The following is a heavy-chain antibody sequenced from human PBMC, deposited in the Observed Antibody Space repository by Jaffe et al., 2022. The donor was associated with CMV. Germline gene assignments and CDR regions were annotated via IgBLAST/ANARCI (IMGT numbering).Heavy chain of an antibody. CDR1: GFTFSSYE. D-gene: IGHD6-19*01. CDR2: ISSSGSTI. Sequence: EVQLVESGGGLVQPGGSLRLSCAASGFTFSSYEMNWVRQAPGKGLEWVSYISSSGSTIYYADSVKGRFTISRDNAKNSLYLQMNSLRAEDTAVYYCARAIYSSGCFDYWGQGTLVTVSS. V-gene: IGHV3-48*03. J-gene: IGHJ4*02. CDR3: ARAIYSSGCFDY.